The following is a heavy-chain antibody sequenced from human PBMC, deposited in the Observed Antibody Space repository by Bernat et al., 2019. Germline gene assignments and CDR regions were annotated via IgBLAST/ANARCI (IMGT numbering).Heavy chain of an antibody. CDR2: ISSSSSYI. V-gene: IGHV3-21*01. CDR3: ANLSPIYIVATSRYYMDV. CDR1: GFTFSSYS. J-gene: IGHJ6*03. D-gene: IGHD5-12*01. Sequence: EVQLVESGGGLVKPGGSLRLSCAASGFTFSSYSMNWVRQAPGKGLEWVSSISSSSSYIYYADSVKGRFTISRDNAKNSLYLQINSLRAEDTAVYYCANLSPIYIVATSRYYMDVWGKGTTVTVSS.